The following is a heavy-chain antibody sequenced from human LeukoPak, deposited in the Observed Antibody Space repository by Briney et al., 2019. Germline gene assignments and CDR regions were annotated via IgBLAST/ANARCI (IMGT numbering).Heavy chain of an antibody. J-gene: IGHJ4*02. D-gene: IGHD5-24*01. V-gene: IGHV3-23*01. CDR3: AKGGPQFFDY. Sequence: GGSLRLSCAASRFTFSSSAMSWVRQAPGKGLEWVSTISGSGGSTYSTDSVRGRFTISRDNSKSTLYLQMNSLRVEDTAIYYCAKGGPQFFDYWGQGTLVTVSS. CDR2: ISGSGGST. CDR1: RFTFSSSA.